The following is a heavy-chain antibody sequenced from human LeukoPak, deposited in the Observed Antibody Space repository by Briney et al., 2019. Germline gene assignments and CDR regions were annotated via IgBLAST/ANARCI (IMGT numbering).Heavy chain of an antibody. CDR2: IYYSGST. CDR1: GGSISSGGYY. V-gene: IGHV4-31*03. Sequence: SETLSLTCTVSGGSISSGGYYWSWIRQHPGKGLEWIEYIYYSGSTYYNPSLKSRVTISVDTSKNQFSLKLSSVTAADTAVYYCARGGGYNYYFDYWGQGTLVTVSS. CDR3: ARGGGYNYYFDY. D-gene: IGHD5-24*01. J-gene: IGHJ4*02.